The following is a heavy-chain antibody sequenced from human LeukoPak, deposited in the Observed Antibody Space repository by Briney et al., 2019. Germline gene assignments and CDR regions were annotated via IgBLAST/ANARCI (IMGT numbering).Heavy chain of an antibody. D-gene: IGHD2-2*01. Sequence: SGGPLRLSCAASGFTFRTYALHWVRQAPGKGLEYVSAISTNGDSTYYADSMKGRFTISRDNSKNTLFLQMGSLRADDMAVYYCARWGSTSCYDYWGLGTLVTVSS. V-gene: IGHV3-64*02. CDR3: ARWGSTSCYDY. CDR2: ISTNGDST. J-gene: IGHJ4*02. CDR1: GFTFRTYA.